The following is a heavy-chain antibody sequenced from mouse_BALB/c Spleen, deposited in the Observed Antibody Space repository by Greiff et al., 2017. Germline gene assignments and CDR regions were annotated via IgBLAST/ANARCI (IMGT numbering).Heavy chain of an antibody. Sequence: EVKLMESGGGLVKPGGSLKLSCAASGFTFSDYYMYWVRQTPEKRLEWVATISDGGSYTYYPDSVKGRFTISRDNAKNNLYLQMSSLKSEDTAMYYCARGDYGNYDWFAYWGQGTLVTVSA. V-gene: IGHV5-4*02. CDR2: ISDGGSYT. CDR1: GFTFSDYY. J-gene: IGHJ3*01. CDR3: ARGDYGNYDWFAY. D-gene: IGHD2-1*01.